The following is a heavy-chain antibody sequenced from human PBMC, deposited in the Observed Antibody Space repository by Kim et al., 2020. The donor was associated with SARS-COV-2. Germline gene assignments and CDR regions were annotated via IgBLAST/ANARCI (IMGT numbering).Heavy chain of an antibody. V-gene: IGHV1-24*01. J-gene: IGHJ3*02. Sequence: IDPQKFQGRVTMTEDTSTDTAYMELSSLRSEDTAVYYCATEILTVGAFDIWGQGTMVTVSS. D-gene: IGHD4-17*01. CDR3: ATEILTVGAFDI.